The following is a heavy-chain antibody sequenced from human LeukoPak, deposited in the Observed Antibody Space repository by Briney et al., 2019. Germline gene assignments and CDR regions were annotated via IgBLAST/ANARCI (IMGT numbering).Heavy chain of an antibody. CDR3: ASGGIYYGAEFDF. D-gene: IGHD1-26*01. Sequence: GGSLRLSCAASGFTVSSNYMSWVRQAPGKGLEWVSVIYSGGSTYYADSVKGRFTISRDNSKSTLYIQMNSLRAEDTALYYCASGGIYYGAEFDFWGQGTLVTVSS. CDR2: IYSGGST. J-gene: IGHJ4*02. CDR1: GFTVSSNY. V-gene: IGHV3-53*01.